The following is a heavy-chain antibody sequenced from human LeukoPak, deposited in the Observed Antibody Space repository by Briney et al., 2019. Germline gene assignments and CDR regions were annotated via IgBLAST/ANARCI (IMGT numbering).Heavy chain of an antibody. CDR1: GFTFSSYA. V-gene: IGHV3-30*04. Sequence: GGSLRLSCAASGFTFSSYAMHWVRQAPGKGLEWVAVISYDGSNKYYADSVKGRFTISRDNSKNTLYLQMNSLSAEDTAVYYCARENAAAFDYWGQGTLVTVSS. J-gene: IGHJ4*02. CDR2: ISYDGSNK. D-gene: IGHD6-25*01. CDR3: ARENAAAFDY.